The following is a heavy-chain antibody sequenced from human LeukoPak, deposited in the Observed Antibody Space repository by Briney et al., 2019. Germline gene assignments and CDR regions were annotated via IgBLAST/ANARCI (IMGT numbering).Heavy chain of an antibody. D-gene: IGHD1-1*01. Sequence: GGSLRLPCAASGFIFTDYWMSWVRQAPGKGLEWVANIKPDGSDTYYADSVKGRFTISKDDAENSVFLQMNSLRVEDTALYYCARDGIDYWGQGTLVTVSS. CDR1: GFIFTDYW. J-gene: IGHJ4*02. V-gene: IGHV3-7*04. CDR3: ARDGIDY. CDR2: IKPDGSDT.